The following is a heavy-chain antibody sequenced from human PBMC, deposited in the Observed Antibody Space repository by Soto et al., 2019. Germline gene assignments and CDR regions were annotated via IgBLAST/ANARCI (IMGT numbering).Heavy chain of an antibody. CDR1: GGSISSYY. V-gene: IGHV4-59*12. CDR2: IYYSGST. CDR3: ARDQEAGYCSGGSCYYY. Sequence: SETLSLTCTVSGGSISSYYWSWIRQPPGKGLEWIGYIYYSGSTNYNPSLKSRVTISVDTSKNQFSLKLSSVTAADTAVYYCARDQEAGYCSGGSCYYYWGQGTLVTVSS. J-gene: IGHJ4*02. D-gene: IGHD2-15*01.